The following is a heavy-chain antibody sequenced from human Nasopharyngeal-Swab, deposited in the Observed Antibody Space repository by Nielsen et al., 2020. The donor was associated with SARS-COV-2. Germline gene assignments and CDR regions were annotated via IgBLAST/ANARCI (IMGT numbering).Heavy chain of an antibody. J-gene: IGHJ4*02. Sequence: ESLKISCAASGFIFSASAIHWVRQASGKGLEWVGRLGDKDHNYATTYGASVQGRFTISRDDSKNTAFLQMDSLKTEDTALYYCTTDFYFDYWGQGTLVTVSS. CDR2: LGDKDHNYAT. CDR1: GFIFSASA. V-gene: IGHV3-73*01. CDR3: TTDFYFDY.